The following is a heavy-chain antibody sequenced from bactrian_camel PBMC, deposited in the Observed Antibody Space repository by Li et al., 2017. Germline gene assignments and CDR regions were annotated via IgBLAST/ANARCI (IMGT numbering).Heavy chain of an antibody. CDR2: ITSSGGTT. J-gene: IGHJ4*01. Sequence: VQLVESGGGLVQPGGSLRLSCEASGFAFREHWMYWVRQAPGKGLEWVSSITSSGGTTAYVDSVKGRFTISRDDAKNTLYLQLNSLKTEDTAMYYCAKGYVDGLGIDYWGQGTQVTVS. D-gene: IGHD5*01. V-gene: IGHV3S1*01. CDR1: GFAFREHW. CDR3: AKGYVDGLGIDY.